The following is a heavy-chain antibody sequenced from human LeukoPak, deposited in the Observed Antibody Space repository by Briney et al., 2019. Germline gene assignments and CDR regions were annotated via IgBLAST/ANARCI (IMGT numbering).Heavy chain of an antibody. V-gene: IGHV1-69*13. CDR3: ARDPYYGSGSYTDDAFDI. D-gene: IGHD3-10*01. CDR1: GGTFSSYA. Sequence: ASVKVSCKASGGTFSSYAISWVRQAPGQGLEWMGGIIPIFGTANYAQKFQGRVTITADESTSTAYMELRSLRSDDTAVYYCARDPYYGSGSYTDDAFDIWGQGTMVTVSS. CDR2: IIPIFGTA. J-gene: IGHJ3*02.